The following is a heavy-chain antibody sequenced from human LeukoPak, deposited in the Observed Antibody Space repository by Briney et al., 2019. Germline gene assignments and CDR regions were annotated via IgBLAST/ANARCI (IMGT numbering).Heavy chain of an antibody. Sequence: GGSLRLSCAASGFTFSSYGMHWVRQAPGKGLEWVAVIWYDGSNKYYADSVKGRFTISRDNSKNTLYLQMNSLRAEDTAVYYCARDLNYYDSSGYLEDWGQGTLVTVSA. CDR2: IWYDGSNK. V-gene: IGHV3-33*01. J-gene: IGHJ4*02. D-gene: IGHD3-22*01. CDR1: GFTFSSYG. CDR3: ARDLNYYDSSGYLED.